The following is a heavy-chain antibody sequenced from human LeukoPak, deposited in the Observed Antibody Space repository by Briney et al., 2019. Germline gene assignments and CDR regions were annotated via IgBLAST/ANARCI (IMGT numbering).Heavy chain of an antibody. CDR2: ISSSGSTI. V-gene: IGHV3-48*03. Sequence: GGSLRLSCAASGFTFSSYEMNWVRQAPGKGLEWDSYISSSGSTIYYADSVKGRFTISRDNAKNSLSLQMNSLRAEDTAVYYCARVRSGSYYVFDSWGQGTLVTVSS. J-gene: IGHJ4*02. CDR3: ARVRSGSYYVFDS. CDR1: GFTFSSYE. D-gene: IGHD1-26*01.